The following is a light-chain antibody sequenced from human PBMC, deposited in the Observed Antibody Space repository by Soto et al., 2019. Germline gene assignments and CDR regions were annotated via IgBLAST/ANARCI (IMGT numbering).Light chain of an antibody. V-gene: IGLV2-14*03. Sequence: QSALTQPASVSGSPGESITSSCTRTNSEVGACNYVFWYQQHPGKAPTLIIYDVSSRPSGISHRFSGSKSGNTAALTISRRQAEDEAEYYCNSNTTSGTLSVFGTGTKVTV. CDR2: DVS. CDR1: NSEVGACNY. CDR3: NSNTTSGTLSV. J-gene: IGLJ1*01.